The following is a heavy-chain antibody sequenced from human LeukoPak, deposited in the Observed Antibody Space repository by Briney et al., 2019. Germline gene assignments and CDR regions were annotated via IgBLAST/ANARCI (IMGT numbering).Heavy chain of an antibody. CDR2: IGTAGDT. Sequence: GGSLRLSCAASGFTFSAYDMHWVRQPTGKGLEWVSAIGTAGDTYYSHSVKGRFTISRENAKNSLYLHMNSLSAGDTAVYFCARGHMLTGYYNFAWFDPWGQGTLVTVSS. CDR3: ARGHMLTGYYNFAWFDP. J-gene: IGHJ5*02. V-gene: IGHV3-13*01. D-gene: IGHD3-9*01. CDR1: GFTFSAYD.